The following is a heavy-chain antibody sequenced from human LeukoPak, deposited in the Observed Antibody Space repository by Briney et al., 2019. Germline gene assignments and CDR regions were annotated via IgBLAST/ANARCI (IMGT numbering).Heavy chain of an antibody. D-gene: IGHD3-9*01. CDR3: EKLWGSRYFDWLPSNDAFDI. CDR2: ISYDVSNK. CDR1: GFTFSSYG. Sequence: GGSLRLSSAAPGFTFSSYGMHWVRQAPGKGLWWVSVISYDVSNKYYADSVKGRFTISRDNSKNTLYLQMNSPRAEDTAVYYCEKLWGSRYFDWLPSNDAFDIWGQGTMVTVSS. J-gene: IGHJ3*02. V-gene: IGHV3-30*18.